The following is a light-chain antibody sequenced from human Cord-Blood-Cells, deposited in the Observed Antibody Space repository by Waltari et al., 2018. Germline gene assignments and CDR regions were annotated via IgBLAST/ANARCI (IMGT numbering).Light chain of an antibody. CDR2: DAS. CDR1: QSISSS. V-gene: IGKV1-5*01. Sequence: IQMTQSHSTLSASVGYRVTITCRASQSISSSLAWYQQKPGKAPKLLIYDASSLESGVPSRCSGSGSGTEFTLTISSLQPDDFATYYCQQYNSYSWTFGQGTKVEIK. J-gene: IGKJ1*01. CDR3: QQYNSYSWT.